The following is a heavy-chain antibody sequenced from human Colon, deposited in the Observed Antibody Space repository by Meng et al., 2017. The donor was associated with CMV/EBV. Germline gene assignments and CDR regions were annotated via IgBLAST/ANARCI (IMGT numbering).Heavy chain of an antibody. V-gene: IGHV3-30*02. D-gene: IGHD3-3*01. CDR3: AKDFWSGYYISNYYGMDV. CDR2: IRYDGTEK. Sequence: GESLKISCAASGLTLSTYGMHWVRQAPGKGLEWVAHIRYDGTEKYYGDSVRGRFTISRDNSKNTLSLQMNSLRAEDTAVYYCAKDFWSGYYISNYYGMDVWGQGTTVTVSS. CDR1: GLTLSTYG. J-gene: IGHJ6*02.